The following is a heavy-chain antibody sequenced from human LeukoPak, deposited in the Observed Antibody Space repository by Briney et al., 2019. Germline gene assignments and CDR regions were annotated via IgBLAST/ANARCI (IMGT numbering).Heavy chain of an antibody. D-gene: IGHD2-2*01. Sequence: GWSLRLSCLASGFTFGDYAMSWVRQAPGKGLECVSAIDSVKGRFTISRDNSKNTLYLQMKSLRAGDTALYYCVGGYQLLLFDDWGQGTRVTVSS. CDR3: VGGYQLLLFDD. CDR1: GFTFGDYA. CDR2: I. J-gene: IGHJ4*02. V-gene: IGHV3-23*01.